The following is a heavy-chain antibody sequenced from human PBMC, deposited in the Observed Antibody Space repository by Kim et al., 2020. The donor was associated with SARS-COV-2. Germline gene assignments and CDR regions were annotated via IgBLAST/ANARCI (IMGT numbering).Heavy chain of an antibody. CDR2: INHSGST. CDR1: GGSFSGYY. D-gene: IGHD3-10*01. Sequence: SETLSLTCAVYGGSFSGYYWSWIRQPPGKGLEWIGEINHSGSTNYNPSLKSRVTISVDTSKNQFSLKLSSVTAADTAVYYCARGYESKIWFGITTPKYYYFDYWGQGTLVTVSS. J-gene: IGHJ4*02. V-gene: IGHV4-34*01. CDR3: ARGYESKIWFGITTPKYYYFDY.